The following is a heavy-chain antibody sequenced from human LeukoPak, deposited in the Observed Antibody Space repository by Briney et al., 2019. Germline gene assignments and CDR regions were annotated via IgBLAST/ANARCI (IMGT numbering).Heavy chain of an antibody. J-gene: IGHJ4*02. CDR3: ATGYSSTWYYFDY. D-gene: IGHD6-13*01. CDR1: GDSISSYY. Sequence: SETLSLTCTVSGDSISSYYWSWIRQPPGKGLEWIGYIYHSGSTNYNPSLKSRVTISADTSKDQFSLKLASVTAADTAVYYCATGYSSTWYYFDYWGQGTLVIVSS. V-gene: IGHV4-59*01. CDR2: IYHSGST.